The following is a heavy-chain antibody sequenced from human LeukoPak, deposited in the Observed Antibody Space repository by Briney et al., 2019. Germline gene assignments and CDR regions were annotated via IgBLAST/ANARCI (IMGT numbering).Heavy chain of an antibody. V-gene: IGHV3-30*18. J-gene: IGHJ3*02. CDR1: GFTFSSYG. Sequence: GGSLRLSCAASGFTFSSYGMHWVRQAPGKGLEWVAVISYDGSNKYYADSVKGRFTISRDNSKNTLYLQMNSLRAEDTAVYYCAKSLRVVSAYYYGSGSYYGDAFDIWGQGTMVTVSS. CDR3: AKSLRVVSAYYYGSGSYYGDAFDI. D-gene: IGHD3-10*01. CDR2: ISYDGSNK.